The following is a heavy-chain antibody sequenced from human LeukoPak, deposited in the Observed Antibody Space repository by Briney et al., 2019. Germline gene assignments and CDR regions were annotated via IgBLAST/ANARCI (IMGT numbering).Heavy chain of an antibody. CDR3: AKVSYGGNSY. J-gene: IGHJ4*02. CDR1: GFTFSNYV. V-gene: IGHV3-23*01. Sequence: PGGSLRLSCAASGFTFSNYVMGWVRQAPGKGLEWVSGISASGGSTYYADSVKGRFTISRDDSKNTLFLQMNNLRAEDTAVYYFAKVSYGGNSYWGQGTLVTVSS. CDR2: ISASGGST. D-gene: IGHD4-23*01.